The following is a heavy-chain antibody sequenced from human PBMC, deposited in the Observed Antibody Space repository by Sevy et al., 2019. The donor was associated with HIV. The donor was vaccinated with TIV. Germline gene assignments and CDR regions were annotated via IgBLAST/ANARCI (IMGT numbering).Heavy chain of an antibody. V-gene: IGHV3-43*01. Sequence: GGSLRLSCAASGFTFDDYTMHWVRQAPGKGLEWVSLICWDGGSTYYADSVKGRFTISRDNSKNSLYLQMNSLRTEDTALYYCAKGNQLGGYYYYGMDVWGQGTTVTVSS. CDR3: AKGNQLGGYYYYGMDV. CDR1: GFTFDDYT. J-gene: IGHJ6*02. CDR2: ICWDGGST. D-gene: IGHD2-2*01.